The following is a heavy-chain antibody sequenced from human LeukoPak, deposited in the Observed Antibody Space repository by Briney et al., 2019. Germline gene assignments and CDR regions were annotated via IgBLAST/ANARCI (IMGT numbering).Heavy chain of an antibody. V-gene: IGHV1-46*01. Sequence: WASVKVSCKASGYTFTSYYMHWVRQAPGQGLEWMGIINPSGGSTSYAQKFQGRVTMTRDTSTSTVYMELSSLRSEDTAVYYCARDPAATIGGYYYYYYMDVWGKGTTVTVSS. D-gene: IGHD3-16*01. CDR2: INPSGGST. J-gene: IGHJ6*03. CDR3: ARDPAATIGGYYYYYYMDV. CDR1: GYTFTSYY.